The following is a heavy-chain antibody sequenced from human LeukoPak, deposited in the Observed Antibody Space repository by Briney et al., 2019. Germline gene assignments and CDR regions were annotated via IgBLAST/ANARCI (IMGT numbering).Heavy chain of an antibody. CDR3: ATEDGVD. D-gene: IGHD2-15*01. Sequence: PGGSLRLSCAASGFTFSIYSVTWVRQAPGKGLEWVASISSTSSYIYYADSVRGRFTISRDNAQYLAYLQMNSLRAEDTAVYYCATEDGVDWGQGTLVTVSS. CDR1: GFTFSIYS. V-gene: IGHV3-21*06. J-gene: IGHJ4*02. CDR2: ISSTSSYI.